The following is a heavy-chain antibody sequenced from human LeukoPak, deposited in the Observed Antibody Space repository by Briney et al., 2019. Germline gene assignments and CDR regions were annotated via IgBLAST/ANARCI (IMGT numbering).Heavy chain of an antibody. CDR2: IYYSGST. Sequence: SQTLSLTCTVSGGSISSYYWSWIRQPPGKGLEWIGYIYYSGSTNYNPSLKSRVTISVDTSKNQFSLKLSSVTAADTAVYYCARAYDFWFFDPWGQGTLVTVSS. CDR3: ARAYDFWFFDP. V-gene: IGHV4-59*01. D-gene: IGHD3-3*01. CDR1: GGSISSYY. J-gene: IGHJ5*02.